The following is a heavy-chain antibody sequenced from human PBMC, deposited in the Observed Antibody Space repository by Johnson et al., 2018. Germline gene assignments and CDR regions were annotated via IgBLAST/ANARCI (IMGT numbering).Heavy chain of an antibody. CDR2: IYYSGST. CDR3: ARDSAPGTGAFDI. Sequence: QVQLQESGPGLVKPSETLSLTCTVSGGSISSYYWTWIRQPPGKGLEWIGDIYYSGSTNYNPSLKSRVTISVDTSKIQFSLKLSSVTAADTAVYYCARDSAPGTGAFDIWGHGTMVTVSS. CDR1: GGSISSYY. J-gene: IGHJ3*02. V-gene: IGHV4-59*01. D-gene: IGHD2-8*02.